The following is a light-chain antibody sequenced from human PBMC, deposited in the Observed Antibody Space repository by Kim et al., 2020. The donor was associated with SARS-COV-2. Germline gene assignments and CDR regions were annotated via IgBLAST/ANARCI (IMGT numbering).Light chain of an antibody. J-gene: IGKJ4*01. CDR2: SIS. Sequence: EIVLTQSPGTLSLSPGERATLSCRPSQSVSRYLAWYQQKPGQAPRLLIYSISTRATGIPDRFTGSGSGTDFTLTISRLEPEDFVLYYCKQYGSSPLTFGGGTKVDIK. V-gene: IGKV3-20*01. CDR3: KQYGSSPLT. CDR1: QSVSRY.